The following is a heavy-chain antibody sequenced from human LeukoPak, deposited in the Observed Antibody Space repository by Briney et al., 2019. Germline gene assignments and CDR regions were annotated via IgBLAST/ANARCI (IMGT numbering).Heavy chain of an antibody. D-gene: IGHD3-16*01. Sequence: GGSLRLSCAASGFTFSSYSMNWVRQAPGKGLEWVSSISSSSSYIYYADSVKGRFTISRDNAKNSLYLQMNSLRAEDTAVYYCARGKGIGAPSYWGQGTLVTVSS. J-gene: IGHJ4*02. V-gene: IGHV3-21*01. CDR3: ARGKGIGAPSY. CDR1: GFTFSSYS. CDR2: ISSSSSYI.